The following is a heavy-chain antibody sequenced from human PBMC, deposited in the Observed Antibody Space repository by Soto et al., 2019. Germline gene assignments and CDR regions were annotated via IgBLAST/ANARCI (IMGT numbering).Heavy chain of an antibody. D-gene: IGHD6-19*01. CDR2: IYYSGST. V-gene: IGHV4-59*01. CDR3: ARFMYSSGPFDAFDI. J-gene: IGHJ3*02. CDR1: GGSISSYY. Sequence: SETLSLTCTVSGGSISSYYWSWIRQPPGKGLEWIGYIYYSGSTNYNPSLKSRVTISVDTSKNQFSLKLSSVTAADTAVYYCARFMYSSGPFDAFDIRGQGTMVTVSS.